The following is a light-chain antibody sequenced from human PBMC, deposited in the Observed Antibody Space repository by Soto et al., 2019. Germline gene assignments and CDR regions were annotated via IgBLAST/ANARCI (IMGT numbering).Light chain of an antibody. CDR2: DVI. CDR1: SSDVGSYDL. V-gene: IGLV2-23*02. CDR3: CSYAGSRTDV. Sequence: QSALTQPASVSGSPGQSITISCTGTSSDVGSYDLVSWYQQHPGKAPRLMIYDVINRPSGVSNRFSGSKSGNTASLTISGLQDEDEADYYCCSYAGSRTDVFGTGTKVTVL. J-gene: IGLJ1*01.